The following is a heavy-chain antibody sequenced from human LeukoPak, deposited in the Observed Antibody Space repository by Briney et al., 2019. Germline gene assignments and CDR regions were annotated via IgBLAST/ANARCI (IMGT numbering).Heavy chain of an antibody. CDR1: GFTFDDYG. V-gene: IGHV3-9*01. CDR2: ISWNGGGV. CDR3: AKGDCGSSSCTRLDN. D-gene: IGHD2-2*01. J-gene: IGHJ4*02. Sequence: GRSLRLSCAASGFTFDDYGMHWVRQAPGKGLEWVSGISWNGGGVGYADSVKGRFTISRDNAKNSLYLQMNSLRPEDTALYYCAKGDCGSSSCTRLDNWGQGTLVTVSS.